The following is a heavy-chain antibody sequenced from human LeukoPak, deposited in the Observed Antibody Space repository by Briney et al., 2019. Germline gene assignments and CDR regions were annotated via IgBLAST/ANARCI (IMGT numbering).Heavy chain of an antibody. CDR2: ISTSGGIT. CDR1: GFTFSSYA. V-gene: IGHV3-23*01. CDR3: AKPPLSQGYCSGGRCYAVDY. Sequence: PGGSLRLSCAASGFTFSSYALSWVRQAPGKGLGWVSAISTSGGITYYADSVEGRFTISRDNSKNTLYLQMNSLRAEDTAVYYCAKPPLSQGYCSGGRCYAVDYWGQGTLVTVSS. J-gene: IGHJ4*02. D-gene: IGHD2-15*01.